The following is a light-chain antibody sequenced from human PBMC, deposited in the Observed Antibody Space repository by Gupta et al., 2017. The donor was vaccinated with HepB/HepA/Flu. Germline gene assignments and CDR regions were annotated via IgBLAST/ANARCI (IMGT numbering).Light chain of an antibody. Sequence: DIVLTQSPGTLSLSPGERATLSCRASQSVSSSYLAWYQQKPGQAPRLLIYGASSRATGLPDRISGSGSGTDFTLTISRLEPEDFAVYYCQQDGSPTWTFGQGTKVEIK. CDR2: GAS. CDR3: QQDGSPTWT. CDR1: QSVSSSY. J-gene: IGKJ1*01. V-gene: IGKV3-20*01.